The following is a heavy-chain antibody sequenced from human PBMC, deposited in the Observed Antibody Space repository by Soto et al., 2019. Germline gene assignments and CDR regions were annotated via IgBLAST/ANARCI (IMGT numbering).Heavy chain of an antibody. CDR2: TSYDGSKK. J-gene: IGHJ6*02. V-gene: IGHV3-30*18. D-gene: IGHD4-4*01. Sequence: GGSLRLSCVASGFTFTSYGMHWVRQAPGKGLEWVAVTSYDGSKKYYAVLVKGRFTISRDNAKNMLYLQMNSLTAEDAAVYYCVKGRDSSYYYGLDVWGQGTTVTVSS. CDR1: GFTFTSYG. CDR3: VKGRDSSYYYGLDV.